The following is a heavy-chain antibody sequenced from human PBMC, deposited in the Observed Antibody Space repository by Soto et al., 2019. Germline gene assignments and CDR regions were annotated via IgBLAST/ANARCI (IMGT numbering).Heavy chain of an antibody. V-gene: IGHV4-59*01. J-gene: IGHJ4*02. CDR1: GGSISSYY. D-gene: IGHD2-8*02. Sequence: LSLTCTVSGGSISSYYWSWIRQPPGKGLEWIGYIYYSGSTNYNPSLKSRVTISVDTSKNQFSLKLSSVTAADTAVYYCARKVLAFDYWGQGTLVTVSS. CDR3: ARKVLAFDY. CDR2: IYYSGST.